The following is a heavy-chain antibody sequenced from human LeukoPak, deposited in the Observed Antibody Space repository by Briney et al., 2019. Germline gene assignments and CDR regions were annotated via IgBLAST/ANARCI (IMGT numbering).Heavy chain of an antibody. CDR2: ISWNSGSI. Sequence: AGGSLRLSCAASGFTFDDYAMHWVRQAPGKGLEWVSGISWNSGSIGYADSVKGRFTISRDNAKNSLYLQMNSLRAEDTALYYCARDGGSWHYYYYGMDVWGQGTTVTVSS. D-gene: IGHD6-13*01. V-gene: IGHV3-9*01. J-gene: IGHJ6*02. CDR3: ARDGGSWHYYYYGMDV. CDR1: GFTFDDYA.